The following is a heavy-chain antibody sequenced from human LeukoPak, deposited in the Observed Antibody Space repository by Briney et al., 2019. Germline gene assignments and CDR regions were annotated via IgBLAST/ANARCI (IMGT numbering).Heavy chain of an antibody. V-gene: IGHV3-30*03. CDR2: ISYDGSSK. J-gene: IGHJ4*02. CDR3: ASDGAYQPPRY. CDR1: GFTFSSCP. Sequence: GGSLRLSCAASGFTFSSCPMHWVRQAPGKGLEWVAIISYDGSSKFYADSVKGRFTISRDNSKNTLHLQMNTLRAADTAVYYCASDGAYQPPRYWGQGTLVTVSS. D-gene: IGHD2-2*01.